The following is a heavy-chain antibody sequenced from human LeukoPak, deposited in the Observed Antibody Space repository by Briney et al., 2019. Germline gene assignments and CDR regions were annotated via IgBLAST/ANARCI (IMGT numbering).Heavy chain of an antibody. J-gene: IGHJ2*01. Sequence: SETLSLTCNVSGGSITNNYWSWIRQPPGKGLEWIGYIYYSGTTTYNPSLKSRVTISIDTSKNQFSLKLSSVTAADTAVYYCARYNRYWYFDLWGRGTLVTVSS. CDR2: IYYSGTT. V-gene: IGHV4-59*01. D-gene: IGHD1-14*01. CDR3: ARYNRYWYFDL. CDR1: GGSITNNY.